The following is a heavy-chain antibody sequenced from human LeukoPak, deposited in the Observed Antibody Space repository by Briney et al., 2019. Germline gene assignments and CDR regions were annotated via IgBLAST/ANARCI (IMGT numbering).Heavy chain of an antibody. V-gene: IGHV4-59*01. D-gene: IGHD2-15*01. J-gene: IGHJ6*03. CDR1: GVSISSYY. CDR2: IYYSGST. CDR3: ARDVGWPYPMDV. Sequence: SETLSLTCSVSGVSISSYYWSWVRQPPGKGLEWIGNIYYSGSTNYNPSLKSRVTISVVTSKNQFSLKLTSVTAADSAVYYCARDVGWPYPMDVWGKGTTVTVSS.